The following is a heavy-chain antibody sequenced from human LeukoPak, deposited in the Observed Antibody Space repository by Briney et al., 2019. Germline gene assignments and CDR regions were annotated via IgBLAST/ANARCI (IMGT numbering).Heavy chain of an antibody. CDR1: GGSISSYY. J-gene: IGHJ4*02. V-gene: IGHV4-59*08. CDR2: IHHSGTT. D-gene: IGHD3-22*01. CDR3: ARRGYYYDRSGYYYFDY. Sequence: SETLSLTCTVSGGSISSYYWSWMRQPPGKGLEWIGCIHHSGTTDYNPSLKSRATTSVDTSKNQFSLKLRSVTAADTAVYYCARRGYYYDRSGYYYFDYWGQGILVTVSS.